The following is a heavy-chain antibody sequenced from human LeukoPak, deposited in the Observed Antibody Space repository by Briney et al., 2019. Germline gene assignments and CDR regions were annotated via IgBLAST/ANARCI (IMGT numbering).Heavy chain of an antibody. CDR1: ASSISSAGYY. Sequence: SQTLSLTCTVSASSISSAGYYWSWIRQPAGKGLEWIGRIYSSGSTNYNPSLKSRVTISVDTSKNQFSLKLSSVTAADTAVYYCARESWHLRTNYYYGMDVWGQGTTVTVSS. CDR2: IYSSGST. CDR3: ARESWHLRTNYYYGMDV. D-gene: IGHD1-14*01. V-gene: IGHV4-61*02. J-gene: IGHJ6*02.